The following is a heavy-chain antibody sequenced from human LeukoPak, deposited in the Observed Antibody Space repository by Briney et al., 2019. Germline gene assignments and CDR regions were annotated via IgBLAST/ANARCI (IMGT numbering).Heavy chain of an antibody. V-gene: IGHV3-21*01. CDR1: GFTFSSYN. D-gene: IGHD1-26*01. CDR3: ARDPYSGSYGNYYYYYMDV. CDR2: IISNSYI. J-gene: IGHJ6*03. Sequence: GGSLRLSCAASGFTFSSYNMNWVRQAPGKGLEWVSSIISNSYIYYADSVRGRFTISRDNAKNSLYLQMHSLRAEDTALYFCARDPYSGSYGNYYYYYMDVWGKGTTVTISS.